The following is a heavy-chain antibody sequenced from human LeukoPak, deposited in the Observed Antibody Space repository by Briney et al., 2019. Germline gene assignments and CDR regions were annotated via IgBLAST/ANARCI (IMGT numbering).Heavy chain of an antibody. D-gene: IGHD6-19*01. V-gene: IGHV3-74*01. CDR1: GFTFNNYW. CDR3: AKDLGGGSGCYDL. Sequence: GGSLRLSCAASGFTFNNYWMHWVRQAPGKGLVWVSRINSDGSSTTYADSVKGRFTISRDNAKNTLYLQMNSLRAEDTAVYYCAKDLGGGSGCYDLWGRGTLVTVSS. J-gene: IGHJ2*01. CDR2: INSDGSST.